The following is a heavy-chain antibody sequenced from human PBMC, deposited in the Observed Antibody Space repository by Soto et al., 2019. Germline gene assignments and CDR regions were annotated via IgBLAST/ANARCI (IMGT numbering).Heavy chain of an antibody. CDR2: INPSGGST. Sequence: ASVKVSFKASGYTFTSYYMHWVRQAPGQGLEWMGIINPSGGSTSYAQKFQGRVTMTRDTSTSTVYMELSSLRSEDTAVYYCARVRYYYDSSGYQYYFDYWGQGTLVTVSS. D-gene: IGHD3-22*01. J-gene: IGHJ4*02. V-gene: IGHV1-46*01. CDR1: GYTFTSYY. CDR3: ARVRYYYDSSGYQYYFDY.